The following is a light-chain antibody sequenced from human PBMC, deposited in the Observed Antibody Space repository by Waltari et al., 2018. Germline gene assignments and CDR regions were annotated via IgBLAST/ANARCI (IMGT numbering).Light chain of an antibody. J-gene: IGKJ1*01. V-gene: IGKV1-5*03. CDR3: QQFNTYFET. Sequence: LASPNIMTNVAWDQQKPGCSPKLLIFRSSSLVDGVPSRFIGSGSGTEFSLTISSLQPDDFATYYCQQFNTYFETFGQGTKVEVK. CDR1: PNIMTN. CDR2: RSS.